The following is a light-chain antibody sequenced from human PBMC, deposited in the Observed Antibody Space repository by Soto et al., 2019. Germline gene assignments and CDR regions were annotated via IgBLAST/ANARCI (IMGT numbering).Light chain of an antibody. CDR3: CSYAGSYIYVV. J-gene: IGLJ2*01. V-gene: IGLV2-11*01. Sequence: QSALTQPASLSGSPGQSITISCTGTSSDIGAYDYVSWFQQHPGKAPKLIIYDVSTRPSGVPDRFSGSKSGNTASLTISGLQSEDEADYYCCSYAGSYIYVVFGGGTKLTVL. CDR1: SSDIGAYDY. CDR2: DVS.